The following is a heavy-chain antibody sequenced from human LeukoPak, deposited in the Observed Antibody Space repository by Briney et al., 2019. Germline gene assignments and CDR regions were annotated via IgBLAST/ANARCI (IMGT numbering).Heavy chain of an antibody. CDR3: ARDIGTVQFDY. Sequence: GGSLRLSCAASGFTFSSYSMNWVRQAPGKGLEWVSSISSSSSYIYYADSVEGRFTISRDNAKNSLYLQMNSLRAEDTAVYYCARDIGTVQFDYWGQGTLVTVSS. V-gene: IGHV3-21*01. D-gene: IGHD4-11*01. J-gene: IGHJ4*02. CDR2: ISSSSSYI. CDR1: GFTFSSYS.